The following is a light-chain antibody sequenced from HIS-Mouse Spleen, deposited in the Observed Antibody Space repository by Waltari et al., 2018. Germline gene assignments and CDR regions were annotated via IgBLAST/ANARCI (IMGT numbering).Light chain of an antibody. V-gene: IGLV3-10*01. CDR2: EDS. J-gene: IGLJ3*02. Sequence: SYELTQPPSVSVSPGQTARITCSGDALPKKYAYWYQQKSGQAPVLVNYEDSKAPPRIPYGLSGSSSGGMATLTISGAQVEDVADYYCYSTDSSRNHKVFGGGTKLTVL. CDR3: YSTDSSRNHKV. CDR1: ALPKKY.